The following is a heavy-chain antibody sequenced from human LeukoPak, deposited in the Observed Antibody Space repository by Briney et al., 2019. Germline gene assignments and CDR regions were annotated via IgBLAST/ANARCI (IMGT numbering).Heavy chain of an antibody. CDR2: IIPIFGIA. CDR3: ARASYYYDSSGYYLDY. CDR1: GGTFSSYV. Sequence: GASVKVSCKASGGTFSSYVMSWVGQPPGQGREWMGRIIPIFGIANYAQKFQGRVTITADKSTSTAYMELSSLRSEDTAVYYCARASYYYDSSGYYLDYWGQGTLVTVSS. J-gene: IGHJ4*02. D-gene: IGHD3-22*01. V-gene: IGHV1-69*04.